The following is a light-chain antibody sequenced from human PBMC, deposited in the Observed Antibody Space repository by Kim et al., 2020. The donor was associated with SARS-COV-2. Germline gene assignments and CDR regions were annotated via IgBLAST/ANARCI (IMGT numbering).Light chain of an antibody. CDR3: QTWDTGIHV. CDR1: SGHSRNA. J-gene: IGLJ3*02. V-gene: IGLV4-69*01. CDR2: LNSDGSH. Sequence: QPVLTQSPSASASLGASVKLTCTLSSGHSRNAIAWHQQQPERGPRYLMKLNSDGSHTKGDGIPDRFSGSSSGAERYLTISSLQSEDEADYYCQTWDTGIHVLGEGTRLTVL.